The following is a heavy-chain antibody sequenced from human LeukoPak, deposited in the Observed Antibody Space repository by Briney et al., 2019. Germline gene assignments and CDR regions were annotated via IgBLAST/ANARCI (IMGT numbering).Heavy chain of an antibody. CDR1: GYTFTSYD. CDR2: MNPNSGNT. J-gene: IGHJ4*02. Sequence: ASVKVSCKASGYTFTSYDINWVRQATGQGLEWMGWMNPNSGNTGYAQKFQGRVTITRNTSISTAYMELSSLRSEDTAVYYCARGLRSSTVTTSDYWGQGTLVTVSS. CDR3: ARGLRSSTVTTSDY. D-gene: IGHD4-17*01. V-gene: IGHV1-8*01.